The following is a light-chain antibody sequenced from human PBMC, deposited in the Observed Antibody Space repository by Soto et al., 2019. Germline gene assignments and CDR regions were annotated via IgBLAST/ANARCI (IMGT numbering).Light chain of an antibody. CDR2: EGS. CDR3: CSSAPGRTFV. V-gene: IGLV2-23*01. Sequence: QSALAQPASVSGSPGQSITISCTGSSSAVGTFRLVSWYQHHPGKVPQLIIYEGSKRPSGVSDRFSGSEPGNTASLTISGLQAEDEADYYCCSSAPGRTFVFGTGTKVTVL. CDR1: SSAVGTFRL. J-gene: IGLJ1*01.